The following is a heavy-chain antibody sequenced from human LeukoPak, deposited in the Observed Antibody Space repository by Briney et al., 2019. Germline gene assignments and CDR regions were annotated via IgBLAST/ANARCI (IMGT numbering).Heavy chain of an antibody. CDR3: ARGFDDSSGYYRDY. Sequence: GGSLRLSCAASGFTFSSYAMSWVRQAPGKGLEWVSSISGSGGSTHYTDSVKGRFTISRDNSRNTLYLQMNSLRAEDTAVYYCARGFDDSSGYYRDYWGQGTLVTVSS. V-gene: IGHV3-23*01. CDR1: GFTFSSYA. D-gene: IGHD3-22*01. CDR2: ISGSGGST. J-gene: IGHJ4*02.